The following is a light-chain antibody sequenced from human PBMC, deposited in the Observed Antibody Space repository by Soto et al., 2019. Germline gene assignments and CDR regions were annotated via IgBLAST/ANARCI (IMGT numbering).Light chain of an antibody. Sequence: QSVLTQPASVSGSPGQSITISCTGTSSDVGSYNLVSWYQQHPGKAPKLMIYEVSKRPSGVSNRFSGSKSGNTASLTISGLQAEDEADYYCCSYAGSSTYHVFGTVTKLTVL. CDR2: EVS. J-gene: IGLJ1*01. CDR3: CSYAGSSTYHV. CDR1: SSDVGSYNL. V-gene: IGLV2-23*02.